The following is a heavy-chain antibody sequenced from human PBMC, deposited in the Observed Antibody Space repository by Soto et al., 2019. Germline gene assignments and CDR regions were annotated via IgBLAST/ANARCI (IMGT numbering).Heavy chain of an antibody. J-gene: IGHJ6*03. CDR2: ISSSSSYI. V-gene: IGHV3-21*01. CDR1: GFTFSSYS. D-gene: IGHD2-15*01. CDR3: ARGPVVVVAATHDPLHYMDV. Sequence: GGSLRLSCAASGFTFSSYSMNWVRQAPGKGLEWVSSISSSSSYIYYADSVKGRFTTSRDNAKNSLYLQMNSLRAEDTAVYYCARGPVVVVAATHDPLHYMDVWGKGTTVTDSS.